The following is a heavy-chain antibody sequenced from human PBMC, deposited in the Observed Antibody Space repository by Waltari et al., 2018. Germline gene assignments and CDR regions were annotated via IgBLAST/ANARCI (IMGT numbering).Heavy chain of an antibody. V-gene: IGHV3-23*01. CDR3: AKDQSGSYSGWFDP. CDR1: AFAFEKSA. D-gene: IGHD1-26*01. J-gene: IGHJ5*02. Sequence: EVQLLESGGALVLPGGSLRLPCAASAFAFEKSAITWVRQAPVKGLEWVSSIRDNGASSYYADYVRGRFTISRDNSKDTLYLQMNSLRAEDTAVYYCAKDQSGSYSGWFDPWGQGTLVTVSS. CDR2: IRDNGASS.